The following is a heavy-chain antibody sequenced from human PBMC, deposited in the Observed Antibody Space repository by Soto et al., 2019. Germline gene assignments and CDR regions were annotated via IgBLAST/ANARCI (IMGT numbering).Heavy chain of an antibody. CDR2: ISSSSSYI. Sequence: GGSLRLSCAASGFTFSSYIMNWVRQAPGKGLEWVSSISSSSSYIYYADSVKGRFTISRDNAKNSLYLQMNSLRAEDTAVYYCARDFTYCTNGVCYPIPGYWGQGTLVTVSS. CDR1: GFTFSSYI. V-gene: IGHV3-21*01. J-gene: IGHJ4*02. CDR3: ARDFTYCTNGVCYPIPGY. D-gene: IGHD2-8*01.